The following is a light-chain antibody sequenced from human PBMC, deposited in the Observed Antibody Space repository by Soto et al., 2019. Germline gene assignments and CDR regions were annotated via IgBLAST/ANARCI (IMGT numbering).Light chain of an antibody. CDR1: SSNIGAGYD. CDR2: RTN. Sequence: QSVLTQPPSVSGAPGQRVTISCTGSSSNIGAGYDVHWYQQFPGTAPKLLIFRTNHRPSGVPDRFSGSKSGTSASLAVSGLQSEDEADYYCAAWDESLNHPVFGGGTKLTVL. V-gene: IGLV1-40*01. J-gene: IGLJ2*01. CDR3: AAWDESLNHPV.